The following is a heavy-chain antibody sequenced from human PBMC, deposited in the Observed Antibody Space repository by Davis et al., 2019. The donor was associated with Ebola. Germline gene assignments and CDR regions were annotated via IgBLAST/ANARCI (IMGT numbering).Heavy chain of an antibody. V-gene: IGHV1-18*01. CDR1: GYIFTSYG. Sequence: AASVKVSCKASGYIFTSYGISWVRQAPGQGLEWMGWISAYNGNTNYAQKLQGRVTMTTDTSTSTAYMELRSLRSDDTAVYYCARDLRTYYDSSGYYWGDAFDIWGQGTMVTVSS. CDR3: ARDLRTYYDSSGYYWGDAFDI. D-gene: IGHD3-22*01. CDR2: ISAYNGNT. J-gene: IGHJ3*02.